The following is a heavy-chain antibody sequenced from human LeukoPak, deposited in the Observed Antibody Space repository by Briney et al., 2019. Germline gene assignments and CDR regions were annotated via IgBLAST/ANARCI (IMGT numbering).Heavy chain of an antibody. V-gene: IGHV3-30*02. CDR1: GFTFGSYG. D-gene: IGHD2-15*01. Sequence: GGSLRLSCAASGFTFGSYGMHWVREAPGKGLEWVAFIRYDGSNKYYADSVKGRFTISRDNSKNTLYLQMNSLRAEDTAVYYCATIYCSGGSCYWYYFDYWGQGTLVTVSS. J-gene: IGHJ4*02. CDR3: ATIYCSGGSCYWYYFDY. CDR2: IRYDGSNK.